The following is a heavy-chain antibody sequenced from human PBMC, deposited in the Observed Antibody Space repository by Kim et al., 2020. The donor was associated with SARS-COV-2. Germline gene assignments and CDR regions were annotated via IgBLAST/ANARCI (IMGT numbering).Heavy chain of an antibody. Sequence: SETLSLTCTVSGGSISSSSYYWGWIRQPPGKGLEWIGSINFGDNTYYNPSLTSRVTISVDTSKNRFSLKLSSVTAADTAVYYCARVPPPSTTIFGVVNGYFDYWGQGILVTVSS. V-gene: IGHV4-39*07. CDR2: INFGDNT. D-gene: IGHD3-3*01. J-gene: IGHJ4*02. CDR3: ARVPPPSTTIFGVVNGYFDY. CDR1: GGSISSSSYY.